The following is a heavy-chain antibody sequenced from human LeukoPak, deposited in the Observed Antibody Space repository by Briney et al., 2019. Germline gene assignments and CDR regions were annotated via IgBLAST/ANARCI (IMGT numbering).Heavy chain of an antibody. J-gene: IGHJ6*02. D-gene: IGHD6-13*01. CDR2: VSNSGGST. CDR1: GFTFRSYA. Sequence: GGSLRLSCAASGFTFRSYAMSWVRQAPGKGLEWVSGVSNSGGSTYYADSVKGRFTISRDNAKNTAYLQMNSLRADDTAVYYCAKEYSTSWPSYGMDVWGQGTTVTVSS. CDR3: AKEYSTSWPSYGMDV. V-gene: IGHV3-23*01.